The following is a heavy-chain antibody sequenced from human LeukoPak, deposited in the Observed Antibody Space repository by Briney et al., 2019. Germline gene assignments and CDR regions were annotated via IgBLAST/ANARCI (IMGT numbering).Heavy chain of an antibody. V-gene: IGHV1-18*01. D-gene: IGHD3-22*01. CDR1: GYTFTSYG. J-gene: IGHJ4*02. Sequence: GASVKVSCKASGYTFTSYGISWVRQAPGQGLEWMGWISAYNGNTHYAQKLQGRVTMTTDTSTSTVYMERRSLRSDDTAVYYCARGSPPRRNYDSRGYYSYYFDYWGQGTLVTVSS. CDR2: ISAYNGNT. CDR3: ARGSPPRRNYDSRGYYSYYFDY.